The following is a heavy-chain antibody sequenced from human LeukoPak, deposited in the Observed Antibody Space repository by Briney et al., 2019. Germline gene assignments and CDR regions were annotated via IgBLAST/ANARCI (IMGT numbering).Heavy chain of an antibody. Sequence: PAGGSLRLSCAASGFTFSSYAMSWVRQAPGKGLEWVSAISGSGGSTYYADSVKGRFTISRDNSKNTLYLQMNSLRAEDTAVYYCAKCNPNAAAGRYYYYMDVWGKGTTVTVSS. CDR3: AKCNPNAAAGRYYYYMDV. CDR1: GFTFSSYA. V-gene: IGHV3-23*01. CDR2: ISGSGGST. D-gene: IGHD6-13*01. J-gene: IGHJ6*03.